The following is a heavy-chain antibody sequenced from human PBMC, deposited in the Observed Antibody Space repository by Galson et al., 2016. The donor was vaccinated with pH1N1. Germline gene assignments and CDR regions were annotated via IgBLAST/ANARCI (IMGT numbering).Heavy chain of an antibody. CDR2: ILYVGTNE. CDR3: ARDSEYSGHEGFH. Sequence: SLRLSCAASGFPFSHYYMGWIRQAPGKGLEWVAVILYVGTNEYYADSVKGRFTISRDKTQSTVYLQMNSLRTEDTAVYYCARDSEYSGHEGFHWAQGTLVIVSS. CDR1: GFPFSHYY. V-gene: IGHV3-30*03. D-gene: IGHD5-12*01. J-gene: IGHJ4*02.